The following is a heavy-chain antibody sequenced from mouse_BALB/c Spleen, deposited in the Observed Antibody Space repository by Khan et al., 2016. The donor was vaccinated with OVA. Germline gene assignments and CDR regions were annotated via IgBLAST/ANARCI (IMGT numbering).Heavy chain of an antibody. Sequence: EVKLEVSGPGLVKPSQSLSLTCTVTGYSITSGYAWNWIRQFPGNKLEWMGYISYSGVTSYTPSLKSRISITRDTSKNQFFLQLNSVTTEDTASYCDARGNYYGYYFDYWVQGTTLTVSS. J-gene: IGHJ2*01. CDR2: ISYSGVT. D-gene: IGHD1-1*01. V-gene: IGHV3-2*02. CDR3: ARGNYYGYYFDY. CDR1: GYSITSGYA.